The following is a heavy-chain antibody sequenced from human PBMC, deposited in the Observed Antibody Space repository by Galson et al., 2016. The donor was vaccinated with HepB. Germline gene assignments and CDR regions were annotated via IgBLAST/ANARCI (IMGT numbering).Heavy chain of an antibody. V-gene: IGHV3-21*01. CDR2: ISGSSTYI. D-gene: IGHD1-26*01. Sequence: SLRLSCAASGFTFSDYSMNWVRQAPGKGLEWVSSISGSSTYIYYGDSVKGRFTISRDNAKNSLSLQTNSLRAEDTALYFCARVSGADNYLGLDVWGQGTTVTVSS. CDR1: GFTFSDYS. J-gene: IGHJ6*02. CDR3: ARVSGADNYLGLDV.